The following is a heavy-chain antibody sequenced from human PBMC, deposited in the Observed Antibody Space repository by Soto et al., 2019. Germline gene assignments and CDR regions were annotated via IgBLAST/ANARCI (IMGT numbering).Heavy chain of an antibody. V-gene: IGHV3-48*02. Sequence: EVQLVASGGGLIQRGGSLRLSCAASGFTLSTYSLNCVRQAPRKGLEGLSYISGSSNTIYYADSVKGRCTISRDNAKNSLYLQMNRVRDEDTAVYFCARGFDLQYGMDVWGQGTTVTVSS. J-gene: IGHJ6*02. CDR2: ISGSSNTI. CDR3: ARGFDLQYGMDV. CDR1: GFTLSTYS. D-gene: IGHD3-10*01.